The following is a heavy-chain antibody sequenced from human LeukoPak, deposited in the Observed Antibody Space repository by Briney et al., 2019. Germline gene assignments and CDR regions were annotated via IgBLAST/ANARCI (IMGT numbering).Heavy chain of an antibody. Sequence: PGRSLRLSCAASGFTFDDYAMHWVRQAPGKCLEWVSGISWNSGSIGYADSVKGRFTISRDNAKNSLYLQMNSLRAEDTALYCCAKDRRAQYCSGGSCYDDAFDIWGQGTMVTVSS. CDR1: GFTFDDYA. D-gene: IGHD2-15*01. CDR2: ISWNSGSI. V-gene: IGHV3-9*01. J-gene: IGHJ3*02. CDR3: AKDRRAQYCSGGSCYDDAFDI.